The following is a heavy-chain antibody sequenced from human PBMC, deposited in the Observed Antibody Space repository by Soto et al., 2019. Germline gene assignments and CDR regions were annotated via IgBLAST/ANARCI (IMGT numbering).Heavy chain of an antibody. Sequence: SETLCITCTFSVGSISSGGYSWSWIRQHPGKGLEWIGYIYYSGSTYYNPSLKSRVTISVDTSKNQFSLKLSSVTAADTAVYYCARQLLVDGMDVWGQGTTFTVSS. CDR1: VGSISSGGYS. CDR3: ARQLLVDGMDV. J-gene: IGHJ6*01. V-gene: IGHV4-31*03. D-gene: IGHD3-10*01. CDR2: IYYSGST.